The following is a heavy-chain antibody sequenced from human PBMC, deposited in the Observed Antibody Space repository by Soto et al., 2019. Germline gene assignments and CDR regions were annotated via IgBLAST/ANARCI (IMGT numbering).Heavy chain of an antibody. J-gene: IGHJ6*02. CDR3: AKGSSDRGYYYFAMDG. CDR1: GFIFSSYA. Sequence: QVQLLESGGGVVQPGRSLRLSCAASGFIFSSYAMHWVRQAPGKGLEWVAVISHGGNEKYYADSVEGRFTISRDNSKNMVYLQMNGLRPEDTAVYYCAKGSSDRGYYYFAMDGWGQGTTVTVSS. D-gene: IGHD3-10*01. CDR2: ISHGGNEK. V-gene: IGHV3-30*18.